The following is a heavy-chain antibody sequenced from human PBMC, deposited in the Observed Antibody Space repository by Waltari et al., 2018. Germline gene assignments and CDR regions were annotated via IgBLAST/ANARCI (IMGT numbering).Heavy chain of an antibody. CDR3: ARNQNGAFDV. V-gene: IGHV4-4*07. D-gene: IGHD2-2*01. J-gene: IGHJ3*01. Sequence: QVQLPESGPGLVKPSETLSLTCTVSCVSIISPFWTWLRPPAGKGLEWVGRIRTSGRTDYSPSLKSRVTMSVDTSKNQFSLRLSSVTAADTAVYYCARNQNGAFDVWGQGTRVTVSS. CDR1: CVSIISPF. CDR2: IRTSGRT.